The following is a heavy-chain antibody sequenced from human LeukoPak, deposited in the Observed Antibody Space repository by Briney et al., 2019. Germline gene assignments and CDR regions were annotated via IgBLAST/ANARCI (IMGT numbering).Heavy chain of an antibody. V-gene: IGHV5-51*01. CDR1: GYSFTSYW. J-gene: IGHJ4*02. CDR3: ARHGGAVPAAIEFDY. CDR2: IYPGDSDT. Sequence: GESLKISCKGSGYSFTSYWIGWVRQMPGKGLEWMGIIYPGDSDTRYSSSFQGQVTISADKSISTAYLQWSSLKASDTAMYYCARHGGAVPAAIEFDYWGQGTLVTVSS. D-gene: IGHD2-2*01.